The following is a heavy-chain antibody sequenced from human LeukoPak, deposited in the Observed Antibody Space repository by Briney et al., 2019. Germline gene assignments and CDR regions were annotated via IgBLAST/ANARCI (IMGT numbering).Heavy chain of an antibody. D-gene: IGHD6-19*01. V-gene: IGHV3-21*01. CDR3: ARGAYRTGWYEADY. CDR2: ISSSGVYI. Sequence: GSLRLSCSASGFSFNTYNMNWVRQAPGKGLSWVSSISSSGVYIYYADSVKGRFTISRDNAKNSLFLQMDSLRVDDTAVYYCARGAYRTGWYEADYWGQGILVTVSS. J-gene: IGHJ4*02. CDR1: GFSFNTYN.